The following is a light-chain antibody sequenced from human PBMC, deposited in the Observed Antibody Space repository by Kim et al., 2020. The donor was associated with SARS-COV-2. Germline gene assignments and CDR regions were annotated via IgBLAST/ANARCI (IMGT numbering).Light chain of an antibody. J-gene: IGLJ1*01. CDR3: QAWDSSIYV. V-gene: IGLV3-1*01. Sequence: GPPGQTASITCSGDKLGDKYASWYQQKPGQSPVVVIFRDNRRPSGIPERFSGSNSGNTATLTISGTQAMDEADYYCQAWDSSIYVFGTGTKVTVL. CDR2: RDN. CDR1: KLGDKY.